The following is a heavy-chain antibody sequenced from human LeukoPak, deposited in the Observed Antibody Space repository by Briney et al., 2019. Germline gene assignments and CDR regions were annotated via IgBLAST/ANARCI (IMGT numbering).Heavy chain of an antibody. D-gene: IGHD2-2*02. CDR3: ARVHSIYCTSTSCYTTTPP. Sequence: ASVKVSCKASGYTFTGYYIHWVRQAPGQGLEWMGWINPNSGGTNYAQKFQGRVTMTRDTSISTAYMELSRLRSDDTAVYYCARVHSIYCTSTSCYTTTPPWGQGTLVTVSS. CDR2: INPNSGGT. V-gene: IGHV1-2*02. CDR1: GYTFTGYY. J-gene: IGHJ5*02.